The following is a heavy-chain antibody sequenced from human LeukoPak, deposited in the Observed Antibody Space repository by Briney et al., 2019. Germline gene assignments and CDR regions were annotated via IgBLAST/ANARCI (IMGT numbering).Heavy chain of an antibody. CDR3: AKCEVSKTPYYYIQFPFDY. V-gene: IGHV3-23*01. CDR2: ISGSGGST. Sequence: PGGSLRLSCAASGFTFSSYAMSWVRQAPGKGLEWVSAISGSGGSTYYADSVKGRFTISRDNSKNTLYLQMNSLRAEDTAVYYCAKCEVSKTPYYYIQFPFDYWGQGTLVSVSS. J-gene: IGHJ4*02. D-gene: IGHD3-10*02. CDR1: GFTFSSYA.